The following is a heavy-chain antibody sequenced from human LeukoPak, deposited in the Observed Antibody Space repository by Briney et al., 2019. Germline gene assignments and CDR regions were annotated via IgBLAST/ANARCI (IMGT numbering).Heavy chain of an antibody. D-gene: IGHD3-22*01. V-gene: IGHV4-61*02. J-gene: IGHJ2*01. CDR2: IYTSGST. CDR3: ARDRYYYDSSGYYDHWYFDL. CDR1: GGSISSGSYY. Sequence: SQTLSLTCTVSGGSISSGSYYWSWIRQPAGKGLEWIGRIYTSGSTNYNPSLKSRVTISVDTSKNQFSLKLSFVTAADTAVYYCARDRYYYDSSGYYDHWYFDLWGRGTLVTVSS.